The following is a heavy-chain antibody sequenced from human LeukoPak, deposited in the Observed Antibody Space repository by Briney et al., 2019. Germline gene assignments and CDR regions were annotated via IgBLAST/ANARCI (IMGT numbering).Heavy chain of an antibody. CDR2: INQDGSEK. Sequence: GGSLRLSCAASGFTFSSYWMSWVRQAPGKGLEGVADINQDGSEKYYVDSVKGRFTISRDNAKNSLYLQMNSLRAEDTAVYYCARDWYCSGGSCYSNDAFDIWGQGTRVTVSS. J-gene: IGHJ3*02. D-gene: IGHD2-15*01. V-gene: IGHV3-7*01. CDR3: ARDWYCSGGSCYSNDAFDI. CDR1: GFTFSSYW.